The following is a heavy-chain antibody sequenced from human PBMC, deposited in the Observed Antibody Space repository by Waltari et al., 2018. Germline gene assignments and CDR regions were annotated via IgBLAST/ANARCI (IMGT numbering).Heavy chain of an antibody. Sequence: QVQLQESGPGLVKPSQTLSLTCTVSGGSIRRGSYYWRWIRQPAGKGLEWIGRIYTSGSTNYNPSLKSRVTISVDTSKNQFSLKLSSVTAADTAVYYCARDGQYSGLGVYWGQGTLVTVSP. CDR2: IYTSGST. CDR1: GGSIRRGSYY. D-gene: IGHD5-12*01. J-gene: IGHJ4*02. V-gene: IGHV4-61*02. CDR3: ARDGQYSGLGVY.